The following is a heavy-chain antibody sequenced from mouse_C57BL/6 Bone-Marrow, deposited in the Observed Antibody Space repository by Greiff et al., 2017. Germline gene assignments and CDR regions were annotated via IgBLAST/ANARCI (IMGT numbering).Heavy chain of an antibody. CDR3: ARDLYYGNYDCAMDY. J-gene: IGHJ4*01. CDR1: GYTFTSYW. V-gene: IGHV1-50*01. D-gene: IGHD2-1*01. Sequence: QVQLQQSGAELVKPGASVKLSCKASGYTFTSYWMQWVKQRPGQGLEWIGEIDPSDSYTNYNQKFKGKATLTVDTSSSTAYMQLSSLTSEDAAVDYCARDLYYGNYDCAMDYWGQGTSVTGAS. CDR2: IDPSDSYT.